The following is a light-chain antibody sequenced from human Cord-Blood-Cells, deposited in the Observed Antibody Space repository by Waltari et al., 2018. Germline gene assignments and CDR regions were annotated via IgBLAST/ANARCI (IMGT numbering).Light chain of an antibody. CDR3: QAWDSSTYV. Sequence: SYELTQPPSVSVSPGQTASITCSGDKLGDNYACWYQQKPGQSPVLVIYQDSKRPSGIPDRFPGSNSGNTATLTISGTQAMDEADYYCQAWDSSTYVFGTGTKITVL. CDR2: QDS. CDR1: KLGDNY. J-gene: IGLJ1*01. V-gene: IGLV3-1*01.